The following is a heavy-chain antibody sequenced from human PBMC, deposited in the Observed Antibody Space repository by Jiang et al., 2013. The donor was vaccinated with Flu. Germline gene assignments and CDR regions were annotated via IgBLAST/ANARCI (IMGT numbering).Heavy chain of an antibody. D-gene: IGHD6-19*01. CDR3: ARVNRGGGSSGWIPFDY. J-gene: IGHJ4*02. CDR2: IYASGNT. V-gene: IGHV4-39*01. Sequence: GSGLVKPSETLSLTCTVSGGSISSSNYNWDWIRQPPGKGLEWIGSIYASGNTFSNPSLKSRVTISGDTSKNQFSLKLSSVTAADTAVYYCARVNRGGGSSGWIPFDYWGQGTLVTVSS. CDR1: GGSISSSNYN.